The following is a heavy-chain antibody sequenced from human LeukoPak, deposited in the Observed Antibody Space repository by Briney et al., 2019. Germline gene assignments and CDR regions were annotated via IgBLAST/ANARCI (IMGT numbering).Heavy chain of an antibody. CDR2: IYYSGST. CDR1: GRSISSYY. D-gene: IGHD1-26*01. CDR3: ARGIGGARPFDY. V-gene: IGHV4-59*01. J-gene: IGHJ4*02. Sequence: PSETLSLTCTVSGRSISSYYWSWIRQPPGKGLEWIGYIYYSGSTNYNPSLKSRVTISVDTSKNQFALKLSSVTAADTAVYYCARGIGGARPFDYWGQGTLVTVSS.